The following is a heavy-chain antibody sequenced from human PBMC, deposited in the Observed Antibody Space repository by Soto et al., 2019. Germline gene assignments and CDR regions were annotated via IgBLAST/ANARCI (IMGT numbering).Heavy chain of an antibody. J-gene: IGHJ6*02. Sequence: QVQLVQSGVEVRGPGASVKVSCKAARYIFTNYGVSWVRQAPGQGLEWMGGITTYNGNTEYAQKFQGRVTMTTDASTSTAYMELGSLRSDDTAIYYCARALTGYGMDVWGQGTTVTVSS. V-gene: IGHV1-18*01. CDR1: RYIFTNYG. CDR2: ITTYNGNT. CDR3: ARALTGYGMDV.